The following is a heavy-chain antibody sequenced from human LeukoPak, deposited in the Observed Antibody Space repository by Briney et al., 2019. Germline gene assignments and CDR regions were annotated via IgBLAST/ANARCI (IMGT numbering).Heavy chain of an antibody. D-gene: IGHD2-15*01. Sequence: PGGSLRLSCAASGFTFSSYGMHWVRQAPVKGLEWVAVISYDGSNKYYADSVKGRFTISRDNSKNTLYLQMNSLRAEDTAVYYCAKKPLGYCSGGSCSYFDYWGQGTLVTVSS. CDR3: AKKPLGYCSGGSCSYFDY. J-gene: IGHJ4*02. CDR1: GFTFSSYG. CDR2: ISYDGSNK. V-gene: IGHV3-30*18.